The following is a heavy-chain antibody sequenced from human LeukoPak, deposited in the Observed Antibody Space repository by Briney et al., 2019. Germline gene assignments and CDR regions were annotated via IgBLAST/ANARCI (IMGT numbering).Heavy chain of an antibody. D-gene: IGHD6-19*01. CDR1: GFTFTFSRFA. J-gene: IGHJ4*02. CDR3: AKGASGWYFDY. CDR2: ISSDGSNR. Sequence: GSLRLSCAASGFTFTFSRFAMHWVRQAPGKGLEWLAVISSDGSNRYYADSVKGRFTLSRDNSGDTLYLQMNSLKPEDTAVYFCAKGASGWYFDYWGQGTLVTVSS. V-gene: IGHV3-30-3*01.